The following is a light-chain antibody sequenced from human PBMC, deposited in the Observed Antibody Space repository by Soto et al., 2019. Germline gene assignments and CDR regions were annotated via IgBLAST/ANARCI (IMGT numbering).Light chain of an antibody. Sequence: EIVLTQSPGTPSLSPGERATLSCRASQSVTTTYLAWYQQKPGQAPRLLIYGASSRATGIPDRFSGSGSGTDFTLTVSSLEPEDFAVYYCQQRSSWPLTFGGGTKVDIK. J-gene: IGKJ4*01. CDR3: QQRSSWPLT. CDR1: QSVTTTY. CDR2: GAS. V-gene: IGKV3D-20*02.